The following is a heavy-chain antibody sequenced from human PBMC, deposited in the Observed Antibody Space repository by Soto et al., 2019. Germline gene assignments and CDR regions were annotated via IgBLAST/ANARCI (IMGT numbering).Heavy chain of an antibody. CDR3: ASPRDGTYLHDAFDI. D-gene: IGHD1-26*01. Sequence: PGGSLRLSCAASGFTFSSYGMHWVRQAPGKGLDWVSFIYSSGSTFYADSVKGRFTISRDNSKSTLYLQMNSLRAEDTAVYYCASPRDGTYLHDAFDIWGQGTMVTVSS. V-gene: IGHV3-66*01. CDR1: GFTFSSYG. J-gene: IGHJ3*02. CDR2: IYSSGST.